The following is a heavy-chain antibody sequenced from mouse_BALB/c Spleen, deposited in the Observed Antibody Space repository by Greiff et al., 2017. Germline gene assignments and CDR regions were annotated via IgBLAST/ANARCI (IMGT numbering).Heavy chain of an antibody. Sequence: QVQLKESGPELVKPGASVKMSCKASGYTFTSYYIHWVKQRPGQGLEWIGWIYPGDGSTKYNEKFKGKTTLTADKSSSTAYMLLSSLTSEDSAIYFCAREGYGSSYSWFAYWGQGTLVTVSA. V-gene: IGHV1S56*01. CDR3: AREGYGSSYSWFAY. J-gene: IGHJ3*01. CDR1: GYTFTSYY. CDR2: IYPGDGST. D-gene: IGHD1-1*01.